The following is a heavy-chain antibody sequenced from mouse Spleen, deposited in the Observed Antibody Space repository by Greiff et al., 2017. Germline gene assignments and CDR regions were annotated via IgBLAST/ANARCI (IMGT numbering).Heavy chain of an antibody. J-gene: IGHJ1*01. V-gene: IGHV1-4*01. CDR2: INPSSGYT. Sequence: QVQLKESGAELARPGASVKMSCKASGYTFTSYTMHWVKQRPGQGLEWIGYINPSSGYTKYNQKFKDKATLTADKSSSTAYMQLSSLTSEDSAVYYCARGDTTLDWYFDVWGAGTTVTVSS. D-gene: IGHD1-1*01. CDR3: ARGDTTLDWYFDV. CDR1: GYTFTSYT.